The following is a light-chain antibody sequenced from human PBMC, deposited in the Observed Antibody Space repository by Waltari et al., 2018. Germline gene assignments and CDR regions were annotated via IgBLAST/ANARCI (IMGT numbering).Light chain of an antibody. CDR3: ESYDTTLRGSI. CDR1: SSNIGPAYY. J-gene: IGLJ2*01. Sequence: QSVLTQPPSLSGAPGQRVTFSCTGSSSNIGPAYYVHWYQQLPGTAPKHLIYDNDKRPSGVPDRFSGSKSGTSASLAITGLQAEDEADYYCESYDTTLRGSICGGGTKLTVL. V-gene: IGLV1-40*01. CDR2: DND.